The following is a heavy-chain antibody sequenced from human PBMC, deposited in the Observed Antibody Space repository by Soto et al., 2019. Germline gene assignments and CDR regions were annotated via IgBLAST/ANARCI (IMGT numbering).Heavy chain of an antibody. Sequence: SQTLSLTCAISGDSVSSNSAVWNWIRQSPSRGLEWLGRTYYRSKWYNDYAVSVKSRITINPDTSKNQFSLQLNSVTPEDTAVYYCARGFLGYSYGRYYGMDVWGQGTKVTVSS. CDR2: TYYRSKWYN. D-gene: IGHD5-18*01. CDR3: ARGFLGYSYGRYYGMDV. CDR1: GDSVSSNSAV. V-gene: IGHV6-1*01. J-gene: IGHJ6*02.